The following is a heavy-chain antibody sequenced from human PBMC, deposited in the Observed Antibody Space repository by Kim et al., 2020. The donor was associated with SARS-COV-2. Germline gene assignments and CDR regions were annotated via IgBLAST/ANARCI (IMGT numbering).Heavy chain of an antibody. V-gene: IGHV5-10-1*01. Sequence: GESLKISCKGSGYSFTSYWISWVRQMPGKGLEWMGRIDPSDSYTNYSPSFQGHVTISADKSISTAYLQWGSLKASYTAMYFCASHPPLWFGEFLSYWGQGTLVSVSS. J-gene: IGHJ4*02. CDR2: IDPSDSYT. CDR3: ASHPPLWFGEFLSY. CDR1: GYSFTSYW. D-gene: IGHD3-10*01.